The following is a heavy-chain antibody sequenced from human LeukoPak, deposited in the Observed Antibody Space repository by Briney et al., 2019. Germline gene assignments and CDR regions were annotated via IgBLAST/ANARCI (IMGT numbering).Heavy chain of an antibody. J-gene: IGHJ1*01. CDR3: ARDVGYCSGGSCYPTEYFQH. Sequence: ASVKVSCKASGYTFTSYGISWVRQAPGQGLEWMGWICAYNGNTNYAQKLQGRATMTTDTSTSTAYMELTSLRSDDTAVYYCARDVGYCSGGSCYPTEYFQHWGQGTLVTVSS. CDR2: ICAYNGNT. D-gene: IGHD2-15*01. CDR1: GYTFTSYG. V-gene: IGHV1-18*01.